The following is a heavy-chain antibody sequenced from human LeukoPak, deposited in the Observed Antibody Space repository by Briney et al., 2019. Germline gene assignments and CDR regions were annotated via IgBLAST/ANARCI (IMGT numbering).Heavy chain of an antibody. J-gene: IGHJ4*02. V-gene: IGHV1-2*02. D-gene: IGHD2-2*01. Sequence: WASVKVSCKASGYTFTGYYIHWFRQAPGQGLEWMGWINPNNGGTNYAQKFQGRVTMTRDTSISTAYMELSRLRSDDTAVYYCASGIVVVPAAQGGVDYWGQGTLVTVSS. CDR1: GYTFTGYY. CDR2: INPNNGGT. CDR3: ASGIVVVPAAQGGVDY.